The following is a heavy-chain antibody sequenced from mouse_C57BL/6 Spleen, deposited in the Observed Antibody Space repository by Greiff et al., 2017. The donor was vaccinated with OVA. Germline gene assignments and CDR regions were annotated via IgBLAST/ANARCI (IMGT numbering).Heavy chain of an antibody. Sequence: QVQLQQSGAELVKPGASVKLSCKASGYTFPEYTIHWVKQRSGQGLEWIGWFYPGSGSIKYNEKFKDKATLTADKSSSTVYMELSRLTSEDSAVYFCARHEDSVYYYGSSSFDYWGQGTTLTVSS. CDR1: GYTFPEYT. V-gene: IGHV1-62-2*01. D-gene: IGHD1-1*01. CDR3: ARHEDSVYYYGSSSFDY. CDR2: FYPGSGSI. J-gene: IGHJ2*01.